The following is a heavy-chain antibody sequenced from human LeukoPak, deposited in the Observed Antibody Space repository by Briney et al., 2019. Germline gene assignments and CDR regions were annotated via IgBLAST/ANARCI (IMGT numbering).Heavy chain of an antibody. V-gene: IGHV3-48*04. Sequence: GGSVRLSCAASGFTFSSYSMNWVRQAPGKGLEWVSYISSRRSTIYNADSVKGRFTISSDNAKTSLYLQVNSLRAEDTAVYYCARIGGNSAAYYYMDVWGKGTTVTVS. CDR2: ISSRRSTI. CDR3: ARIGGNSAAYYYMDV. CDR1: GFTFSSYS. D-gene: IGHD4-23*01. J-gene: IGHJ6*03.